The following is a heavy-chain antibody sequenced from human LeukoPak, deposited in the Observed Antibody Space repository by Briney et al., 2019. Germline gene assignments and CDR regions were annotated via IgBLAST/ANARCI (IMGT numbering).Heavy chain of an antibody. CDR1: GFTISSYS. Sequence: GGSLRLSCAASGFTISSYSMNWVRQAPGKGLEWVSSISSSSSYIYYADSVKGRFTISRDNSKDTLYLQMNSLRAEDTAVYYCARATHGYSYGPYYYYGMDVWGQGTTVTVSS. D-gene: IGHD5-18*01. V-gene: IGHV3-21*01. CDR3: ARATHGYSYGPYYYYGMDV. CDR2: ISSSSSYI. J-gene: IGHJ6*02.